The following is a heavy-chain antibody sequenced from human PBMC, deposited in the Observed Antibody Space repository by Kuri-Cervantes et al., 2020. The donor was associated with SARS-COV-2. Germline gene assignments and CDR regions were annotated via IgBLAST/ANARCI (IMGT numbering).Heavy chain of an antibody. Sequence: ESLRLSCAASHASYRNYYWSWIRPPPGKGLELIGEINHSGSTNYNPSLKSRVTISVDTSKNQFSLKLSSVTAADTAVYYCARGRGIAAAGTGSPAPGYFDLWGRGTLVTVSS. J-gene: IGHJ2*01. D-gene: IGHD6-13*01. CDR2: INHSGST. CDR3: ARGRGIAAAGTGSPAPGYFDL. CDR1: HASYRNYY. V-gene: IGHV4-34*01.